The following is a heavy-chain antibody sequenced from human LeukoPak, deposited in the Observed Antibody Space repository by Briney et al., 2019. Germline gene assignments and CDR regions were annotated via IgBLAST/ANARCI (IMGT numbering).Heavy chain of an antibody. Sequence: PGGSLRLSCAASGFTFSSYAMHWVRQAPGKGLEWVAVISYDGSNKYYADSVKGRFTISRDNSKNTLYLQMNSLRAEDTAVYYCARSLDSPGYYSPSDYWGQGTLVTVSS. J-gene: IGHJ4*02. CDR1: GFTFSSYA. CDR3: ARSLDSPGYYSPSDY. CDR2: ISYDGSNK. D-gene: IGHD3-22*01. V-gene: IGHV3-30-3*01.